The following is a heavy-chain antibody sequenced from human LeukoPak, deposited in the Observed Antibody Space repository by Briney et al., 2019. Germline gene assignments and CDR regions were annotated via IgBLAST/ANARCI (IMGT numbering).Heavy chain of an antibody. V-gene: IGHV4-39*07. CDR3: ARAGGQWLAPSHFDS. Sequence: SETLSLTCTVSGGSIRSSSYYWGWIRQPPGKGLEWIGSIYYSGSTYYNPSLKSRVTISVDTSKNQFSLKLSSVTAADTAVYYCARAGGQWLAPSHFDSWGQGTLVTVSS. CDR2: IYYSGST. CDR1: GGSIRSSSYY. D-gene: IGHD6-19*01. J-gene: IGHJ4*02.